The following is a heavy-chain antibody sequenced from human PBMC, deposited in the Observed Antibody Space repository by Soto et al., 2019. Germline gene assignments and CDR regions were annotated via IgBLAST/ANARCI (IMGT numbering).Heavy chain of an antibody. Sequence: GGSLRLSCAASGFTFNNYVMHWVRQGPGKGLDWVSAISGSGGSTYYADSVKGRFTISRDNFKNTLYLQMNSLRAEDTAVYYCAGYWSWGQGTLVTVSS. D-gene: IGHD2-8*02. CDR1: GFTFNNYV. J-gene: IGHJ5*02. CDR2: ISGSGGST. V-gene: IGHV3-23*01. CDR3: AGYWS.